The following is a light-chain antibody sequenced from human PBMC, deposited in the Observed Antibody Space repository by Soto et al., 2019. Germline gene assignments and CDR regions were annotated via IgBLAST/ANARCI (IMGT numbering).Light chain of an antibody. J-gene: IGKJ1*01. CDR2: GAF. Sequence: EIVMTQSPATLSVSPGERATLSCRASQSVSSDLAWYQQKPGQAPRLLVYGAFTRAIGIPARFSGSGSGTEFTLTISSLQSEDFAVYYCQQYNKWPPRTFGQGTKVEIK. V-gene: IGKV3-15*01. CDR3: QQYNKWPPRT. CDR1: QSVSSD.